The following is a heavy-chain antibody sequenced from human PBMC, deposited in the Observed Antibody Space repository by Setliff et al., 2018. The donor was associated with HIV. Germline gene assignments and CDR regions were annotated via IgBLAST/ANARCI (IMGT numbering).Heavy chain of an antibody. Sequence: VKVSCKASGYTFTGYYMHWVRQAPGQGLEWMGRINPNSGGTNYAQRFQGSVTMTRDTSISTAYMELSRLRSDDTAVYYCARERNYYGSGSYLDYWGQGTLVTVSS. CDR2: INPNSGGT. CDR3: ARERNYYGSGSYLDY. CDR1: GYTFTGYY. V-gene: IGHV1-2*06. D-gene: IGHD3-10*01. J-gene: IGHJ4*02.